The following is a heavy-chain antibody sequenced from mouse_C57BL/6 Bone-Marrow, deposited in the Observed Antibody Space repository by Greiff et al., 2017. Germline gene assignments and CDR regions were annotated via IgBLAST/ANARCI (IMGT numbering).Heavy chain of an antibody. V-gene: IGHV14-2*01. CDR2: FDPEDGET. J-gene: IGHJ3*01. CDR1: GFNIQDYY. D-gene: IGHD4-1*01. CDR3: ARNWDALFAY. Sequence: VQLQQSGAELVKPGASVKLSCTASGFNIQDYYMHWVKQRTEQGLGWIGRFDPEDGETKNAPKFPGKATITANTTSNTAYLQLSSLTSEDTAAYYCARNWDALFAYWGQGTLVTVSA.